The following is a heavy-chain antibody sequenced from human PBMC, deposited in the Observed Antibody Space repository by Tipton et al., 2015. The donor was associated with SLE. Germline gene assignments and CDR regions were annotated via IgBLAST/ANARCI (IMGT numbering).Heavy chain of an antibody. CDR2: IYYSGST. V-gene: IGHV4-38-2*02. D-gene: IGHD3-10*01. Sequence: TLSLTCAVSGYSISSGYYWGCIRQPTGKGVEWIGSIYYSGSTNYNPSLKSRVTISVDTSKNQFSLKLSSVTAADTAVNYCARDRGGGPTPDAFDIWGQGTMVTVSS. CDR3: ARDRGGGPTPDAFDI. CDR1: GYSISSGYY. J-gene: IGHJ3*02.